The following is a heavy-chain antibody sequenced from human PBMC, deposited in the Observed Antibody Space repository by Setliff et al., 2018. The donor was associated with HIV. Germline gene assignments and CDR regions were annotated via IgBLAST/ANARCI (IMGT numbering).Heavy chain of an antibody. D-gene: IGHD3-22*01. J-gene: IGHJ6*03. CDR2: INHSRRT. V-gene: IGHV4-34*01. Sequence: TSETLSLTCAVYGGSFSGYYWSWIRQAPGGGVEWMGEINHSRRTNYNPSLRSRVTMSVNTSKNQFSLNLGSVTAADTAVYYCARGFSGDYLFTGYMDVWGKGTTVTVSS. CDR3: ARGFSGDYLFTGYMDV. CDR1: GGSFSGYY.